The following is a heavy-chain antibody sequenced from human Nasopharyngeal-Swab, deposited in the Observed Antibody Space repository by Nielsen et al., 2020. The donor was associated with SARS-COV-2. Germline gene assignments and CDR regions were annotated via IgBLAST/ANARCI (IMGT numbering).Heavy chain of an antibody. V-gene: IGHV3-30*18. Sequence: GGSLRLSCAASGFTFSNSGMDWVRQAPGKGLEWVAVISYDGSNEYYGDSVKGRFTISRDNSKNTLYLQMNSLRAEDTAVYYCAKDFVGQQTYYYYGMDVWGQGTTVTVSS. CDR2: ISYDGSNE. CDR1: GFTFSNSG. D-gene: IGHD6-13*01. J-gene: IGHJ6*02. CDR3: AKDFVGQQTYYYYGMDV.